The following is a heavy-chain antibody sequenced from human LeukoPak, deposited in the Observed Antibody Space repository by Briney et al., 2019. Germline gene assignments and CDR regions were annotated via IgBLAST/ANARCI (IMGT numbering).Heavy chain of an antibody. J-gene: IGHJ6*02. CDR1: GGSISSYY. Sequence: SETLSLTCTDSGGSISSYYWSWIRQPPGKGLEWIGYIYYSGSTNYNPSLKSRVTISVDTSKNQFSLKLSSVTAADTAVYYCARGLAVAGPIYGMDVWGQGTTVTVSS. V-gene: IGHV4-59*01. CDR2: IYYSGST. CDR3: ARGLAVAGPIYGMDV. D-gene: IGHD6-19*01.